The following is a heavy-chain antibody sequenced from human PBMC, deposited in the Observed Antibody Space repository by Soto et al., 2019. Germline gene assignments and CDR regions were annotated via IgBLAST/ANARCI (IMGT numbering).Heavy chain of an antibody. V-gene: IGHV4-59*01. CDR2: IYYSGST. D-gene: IGHD6-13*01. Sequence: QVQLQESGPGLVKPSETLSLTCTVSGGSISSYYWSWIRQPPGKGLEWNGYIYYSGSTNYNPSLRNGGTISVETSKNQLSLKLSSGTAADTAVYYCGREGDIAAAGTFDYWGQGTLVTVSS. J-gene: IGHJ4*02. CDR3: GREGDIAAAGTFDY. CDR1: GGSISSYY.